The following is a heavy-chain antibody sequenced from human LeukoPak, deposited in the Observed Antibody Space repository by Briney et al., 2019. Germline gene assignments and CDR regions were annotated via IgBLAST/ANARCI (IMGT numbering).Heavy chain of an antibody. CDR1: QFTLSSFP. J-gene: IGHJ4*02. CDR2: ISADGGTQ. Sequence: GGSLRLSCAASQFTLSSFPMHWVRHAPGKGLEWVSFISADGGTQYYADSVKGRFTTSKDKSKNTLYLQMNGLRSEDTAVYYCAKEMTDLYTFDYWGRGTLVTVSS. CDR3: AKEMTDLYTFDY. D-gene: IGHD2-21*02. V-gene: IGHV3-30-3*02.